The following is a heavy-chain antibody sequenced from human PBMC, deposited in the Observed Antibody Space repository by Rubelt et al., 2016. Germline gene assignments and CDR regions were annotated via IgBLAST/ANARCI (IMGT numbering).Heavy chain of an antibody. V-gene: IGHV1-18*01. CDR2: IRTYNGNT. D-gene: IGHD2-2*01. J-gene: IGHJ5*02. CDR1: GYTFTTYG. Sequence: QVQLVQSGAEVKKPGASVKVSCKASGYTFTTYGISWVRQAPGQGLEWMGWIRTYNGNTNYAQKLQGRVTMTTDTSTSTAYMELRSLGSDDTAMYFCARGYCSSANCLFNWFDPWGQGTLVTVSS. CDR3: ARGYCSSANCLFNWFDP.